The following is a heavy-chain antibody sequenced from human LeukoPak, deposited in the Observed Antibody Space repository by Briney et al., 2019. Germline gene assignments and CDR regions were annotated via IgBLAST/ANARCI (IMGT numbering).Heavy chain of an antibody. J-gene: IGHJ4*02. CDR2: ISSSSSYI. D-gene: IGHD3-3*01. Sequence: GGSLRLSCAASGFTFSSYSMNWVRQAPGKGLEWVSSISSSSSYIYYADSVKGRFTISRDNAKNSLYLQMNSLRAEDTAVYYCARGGAQDYDFWSGYYTGASFWGQGTLVTVSS. CDR1: GFTFSSYS. V-gene: IGHV3-21*01. CDR3: ARGGAQDYDFWSGYYTGASF.